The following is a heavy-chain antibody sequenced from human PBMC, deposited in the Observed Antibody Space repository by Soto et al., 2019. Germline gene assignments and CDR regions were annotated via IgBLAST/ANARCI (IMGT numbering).Heavy chain of an antibody. D-gene: IGHD6-25*01. CDR2: IYPGDSDT. J-gene: IGHJ6*03. Sequence: GESLKISCKGSGYSFTSYWSGWVRQMPGKGLEWMGIIYPGDSDTRYSPSFQGQVTISADKSISTAYLQWSSLKASDTAMYYCARQGGGGYSSVYYYYYMDVWGKGTTVTVSS. CDR3: ARQGGGGYSSVYYYYYMDV. CDR1: GYSFTSYW. V-gene: IGHV5-51*01.